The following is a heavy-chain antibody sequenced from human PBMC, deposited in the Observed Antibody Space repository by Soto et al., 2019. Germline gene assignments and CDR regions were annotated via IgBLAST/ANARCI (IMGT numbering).Heavy chain of an antibody. J-gene: IGHJ3*02. CDR3: ARGGGVGVAGSAAFDM. CDR2: INPAPGAA. CDR1: GYPVTAYY. D-gene: IGHD3-3*01. V-gene: IGHV1-46*01. Sequence: QLHLVQSGAVVKKPGASVTVSCSASGYPVTAYYMHWVRQAPGRGLEWMGGINPAPGAAKYTQTFQGSVTMTRDTATRAVFMELSGLTSEDTAVFYCARGGGVGVAGSAAFDMWGQGTLVTVSS.